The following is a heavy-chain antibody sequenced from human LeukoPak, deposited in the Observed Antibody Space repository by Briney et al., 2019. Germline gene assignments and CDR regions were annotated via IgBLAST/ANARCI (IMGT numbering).Heavy chain of an antibody. V-gene: IGHV4-39*07. D-gene: IGHD6-13*01. CDR2: MYYSGST. J-gene: IGHJ4*02. Sequence: SETLSLTCTVSGGFISSSTHYWGWIRQPPGKGVEWIGSMYYSGSTYYNPSLKSRVIISLDTSKNQFSLKLSSVTAADTAVYYCASLSIAAATLDYWGQGTLVTVSS. CDR1: GGFISSSTHY. CDR3: ASLSIAAATLDY.